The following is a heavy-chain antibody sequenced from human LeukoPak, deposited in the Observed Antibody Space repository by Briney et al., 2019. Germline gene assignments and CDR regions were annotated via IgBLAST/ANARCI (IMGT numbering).Heavy chain of an antibody. CDR2: VYHSGST. CDR3: VSPSRSFAFDI. CDR1: GGSISSSNW. Sequence: SETLSPTCAVSGGSISSSNWWSWVRQPPGKGLEWIGEVYHSGSTNYNPSLKSRVTISVDKSKNQFSLKLSSVTAADTAVYYCVSPSRSFAFDIWGQGTMVTVSS. D-gene: IGHD6-6*01. J-gene: IGHJ3*02. V-gene: IGHV4-4*02.